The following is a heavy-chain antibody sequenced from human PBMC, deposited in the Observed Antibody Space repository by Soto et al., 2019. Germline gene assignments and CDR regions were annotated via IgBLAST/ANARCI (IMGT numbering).Heavy chain of an antibody. CDR3: AKSTGGVIVTGPHPWTYYYMDV. J-gene: IGHJ6*03. CDR2: ISYDGSNK. Sequence: ESGGGVVQPGRSLRLSCAASGFTFSSYGMHWVRQAPGKGLEWVAVISYDGSNKYYADSVKGRFTISRDNSKNTLYLQMNSLRDEDTAVYYCAKSTGGVIVTGPHPWTYYYMDVWGKGTTVTVSS. D-gene: IGHD3-16*02. V-gene: IGHV3-30*18. CDR1: GFTFSSYG.